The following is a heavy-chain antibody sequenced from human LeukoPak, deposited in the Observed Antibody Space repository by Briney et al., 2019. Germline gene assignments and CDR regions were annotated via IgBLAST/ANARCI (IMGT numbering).Heavy chain of an antibody. D-gene: IGHD6-13*01. Sequence: SETLPLTCTVSGGSISRYYWSWIRQPPGKGLEWIGYFHYSGNTNYNPSPSSLITISVDTSKNQFSLKLNSVTAADTAVYYCARRAAALDYWGQGTLVTVSS. CDR2: FHYSGNT. CDR3: ARRAAALDY. CDR1: GGSISRYY. V-gene: IGHV4-59*08. J-gene: IGHJ4*02.